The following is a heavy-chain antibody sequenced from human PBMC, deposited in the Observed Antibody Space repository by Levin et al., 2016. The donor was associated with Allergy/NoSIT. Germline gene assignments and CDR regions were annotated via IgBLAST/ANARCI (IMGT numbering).Heavy chain of an antibody. CDR3: ARGLGDYDSSGYYYYYYGMDV. CDR2: IYSGGST. J-gene: IGHJ6*02. V-gene: IGHV3-53*01. D-gene: IGHD3-22*01. Sequence: WIRQPPGKGLEWVSVIYSGGSTYYADSVKGRFTMSRDNSKNTLYLQMNSLRAEDTAVYYCARGLGDYDSSGYYYYYYGMDVWGQGTTVTVSS.